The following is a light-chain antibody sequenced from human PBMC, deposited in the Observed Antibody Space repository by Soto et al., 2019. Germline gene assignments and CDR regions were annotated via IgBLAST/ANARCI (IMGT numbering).Light chain of an antibody. J-gene: IGLJ2*01. V-gene: IGLV7-46*01. CDR1: TGAVTSGHY. Sequence: QAVVTQETSLTVSPGGTVTLTCGSSTGAVTSGHYPYWFQQKPGQAPRTLISDTTNTYSWTPARFSGSLLGGKAALTLSGXXXXXXXXYYCLLSHSAAGVFGGGTKL. CDR2: DTT. CDR3: LLSHSAAGV.